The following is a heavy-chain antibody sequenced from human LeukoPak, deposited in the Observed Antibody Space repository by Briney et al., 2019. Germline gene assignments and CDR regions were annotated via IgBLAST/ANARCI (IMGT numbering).Heavy chain of an antibody. CDR2: ISGRGDST. CDR1: GFSFSSNA. J-gene: IGHJ3*02. V-gene: IGHV3-23*01. D-gene: IGHD3-22*01. Sequence: GGSLRLSCTASGFSFSSNAMNWVRQAPGKGLEWVSGISGRGDSTYYADSVKGRFTTSRDNFKNTLYLQMNSLRDEDTAVYYCARGEYYYDSSGYYYSKSLGLIAFDIWGQGTMVTVSS. CDR3: ARGEYYYDSSGYYYSKSLGLIAFDI.